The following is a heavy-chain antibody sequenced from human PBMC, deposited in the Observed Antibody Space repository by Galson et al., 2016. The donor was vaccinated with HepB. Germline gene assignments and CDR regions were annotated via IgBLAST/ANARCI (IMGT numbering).Heavy chain of an antibody. D-gene: IGHD5-12*01. CDR2: INPSTGTT. CDR1: GYTFSSYY. Sequence: SVKVSCKASGYTFSSYYIHWVRQAPGQGLEWMGIINPSTGTTTYAQKFQGRVTMTRDTSTTTVYMELSSLRSEDTAMYYCAGEYYSGWGYWGQGTLVTVSS. CDR3: AGEYYSGWGY. J-gene: IGHJ4*02. V-gene: IGHV1-46*01.